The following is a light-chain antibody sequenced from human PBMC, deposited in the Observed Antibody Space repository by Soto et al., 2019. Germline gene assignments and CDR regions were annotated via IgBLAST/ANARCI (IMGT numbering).Light chain of an antibody. Sequence: EVVLTQSPGTLSLSPGERDIVSSRPGQTISDSFLAWYQQKPGQAPRLLIYGTSNRATGVPDRFSGSGSGTDFTLTISRLETEDFAVYYCKQYGGSMVTFGTGTKVDIK. CDR3: KQYGGSMVT. CDR1: QTISDSF. CDR2: GTS. J-gene: IGKJ3*01. V-gene: IGKV3-20*01.